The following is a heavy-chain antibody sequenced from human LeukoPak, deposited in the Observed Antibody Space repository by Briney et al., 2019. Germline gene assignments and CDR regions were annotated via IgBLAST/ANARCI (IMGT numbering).Heavy chain of an antibody. CDR2: IYFSGSA. CDR1: GFTFSSYC. CDR3: ARDVGDYYYYSMDV. D-gene: IGHD4-17*01. Sequence: GSLRLSCAASGFTFSSYCMSWVCQAPGKGLGWIGSIYFSGSAYYNPSLQSRVTISVDTSKNQLSLKLSSVTAADTAVYYCARDVGDYYYYSMDVWGKGTTVTISS. J-gene: IGHJ6*03. V-gene: IGHV4-39*07.